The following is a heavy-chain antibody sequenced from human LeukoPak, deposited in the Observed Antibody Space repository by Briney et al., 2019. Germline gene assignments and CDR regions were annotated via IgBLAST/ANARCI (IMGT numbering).Heavy chain of an antibody. J-gene: IGHJ4*02. V-gene: IGHV3-7*01. D-gene: IGHD6-13*01. CDR1: GFSFSSYW. Sequence: PGGSLRLSCSASGFSFSSYWMSWVRQTPPTGLEFVANIDRDGSVRNYMDSLRGRSTISRDNAKKSMYLEINSLRADDTAVYYCARDPGSSSFDLWGRGALVTVSS. CDR3: ARDPGSSSFDL. CDR2: IDRDGSVR.